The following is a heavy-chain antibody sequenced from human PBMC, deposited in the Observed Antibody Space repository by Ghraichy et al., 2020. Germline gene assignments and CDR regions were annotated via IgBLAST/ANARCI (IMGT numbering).Heavy chain of an antibody. CDR1: GGSISSYY. V-gene: IGHV4-4*09. J-gene: IGHJ3*02. CDR3: ARTWVPPAAFDI. D-gene: IGHD3-16*01. CDR2: IYTSGST. Sequence: SETLSLTCTVYGGSISSYYWSWIRQPPGKGLEWIGYIYTSGSTNYNPSLKSRVTISVDTSKNQFSLKLSSVTAADTAVYYCARTWVPPAAFDIWGQGTMFTVSS.